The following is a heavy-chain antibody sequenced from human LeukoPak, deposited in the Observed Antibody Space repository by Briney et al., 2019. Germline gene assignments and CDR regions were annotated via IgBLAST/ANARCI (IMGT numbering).Heavy chain of an antibody. J-gene: IGHJ4*02. V-gene: IGHV5-51*03. CDR2: IYPGDSET. CDR1: GYSFTSYW. CDR3: ARLDPTHFDY. Sequence: PGESLKVSCKGSGYSFTSYWIGWVRQMPGKGLEWMGIIYPGDSETRYSPSFQGQVTISADKSTSTAYLQWSSLKASDTAMYYCARLDPTHFDYWGQGTLVTVSS.